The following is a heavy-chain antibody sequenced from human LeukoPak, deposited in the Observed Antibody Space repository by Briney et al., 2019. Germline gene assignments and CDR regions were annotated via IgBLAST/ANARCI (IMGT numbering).Heavy chain of an antibody. Sequence: GGSLRLSCAASGFTSDDYAMHWVRQAPGKGLEWVSGISWNSGNIGYVDSVKGRFTISRDNAKNSLYLQMNSLRAEDTALYYCAKDLAVASHGLDVWGQGTTVTVSS. CDR2: ISWNSGNI. V-gene: IGHV3-9*02. D-gene: IGHD6-6*01. CDR1: GFTSDDYA. CDR3: AKDLAVASHGLDV. J-gene: IGHJ6*02.